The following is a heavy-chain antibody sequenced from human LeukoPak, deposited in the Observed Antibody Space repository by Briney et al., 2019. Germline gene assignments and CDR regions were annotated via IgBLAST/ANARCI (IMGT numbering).Heavy chain of an antibody. CDR3: ARIYYYYYYMDV. J-gene: IGHJ6*03. CDR1: GGSFSAYY. CDR2: INHSGST. V-gene: IGHV4-34*01. Sequence: SETLSLTCVVYGGSFSAYYWSWIRQPPGKGLEWVAEINHSGSTNYSPSLKSRVTISVDTSKNQFSLKLNSVTAADTAMYYCARIYYYYYYMDVWGKGTTVTISS.